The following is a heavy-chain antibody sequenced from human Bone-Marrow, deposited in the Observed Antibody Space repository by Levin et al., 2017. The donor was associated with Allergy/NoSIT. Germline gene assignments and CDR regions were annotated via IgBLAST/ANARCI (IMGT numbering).Heavy chain of an antibody. D-gene: IGHD6-13*01. CDR3: ARMKIAAAGAVIGAWFDS. CDR1: GFSLSTRGMG. J-gene: IGHJ5*01. Sequence: SGPTLVKPTQTLTLTCTFSGFSLSTRGMGVTWIRQPPGKALEWLALIDWGDEKYYSSSLKTRLTISKDTSKNQVVLTMTNMDLVDTATYYGARMKIAAAGAVIGAWFDSWGQGTQVTVSS. CDR2: IDWGDEK. V-gene: IGHV2-70*01.